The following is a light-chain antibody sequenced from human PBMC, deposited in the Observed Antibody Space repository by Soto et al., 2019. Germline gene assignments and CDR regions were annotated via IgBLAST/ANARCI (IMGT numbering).Light chain of an antibody. CDR1: QSITSSY. V-gene: IGKV3-20*01. J-gene: IGKJ5*01. CDR3: QQYSDLPMT. CDR2: GAS. Sequence: IVLTQSPGTLSLSPGERATLSCRASQSITSSYLAWYQQKPGQAPRLLIYGASYRATGIPDRFSGSASGTDFTLTISRLEPEDFAVYFCQQYSDLPMTFGQGTRLEIK.